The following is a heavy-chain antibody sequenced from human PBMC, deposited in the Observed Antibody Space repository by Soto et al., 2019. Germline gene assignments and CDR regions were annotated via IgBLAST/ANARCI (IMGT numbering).Heavy chain of an antibody. Sequence: SETLSLTGAVSGASISVFYWSWIRKSAGKGLEWIGRIYATGTTDYNPSLKSRVMMSVDTSKKQFSLKLRSVTAADTAVYYCVRDGTKTLRDWFDPWGQGISVTVSS. CDR2: IYATGTT. CDR1: GASISVFY. J-gene: IGHJ5*02. V-gene: IGHV4-4*07. CDR3: VRDGTKTLRDWFDP. D-gene: IGHD1-1*01.